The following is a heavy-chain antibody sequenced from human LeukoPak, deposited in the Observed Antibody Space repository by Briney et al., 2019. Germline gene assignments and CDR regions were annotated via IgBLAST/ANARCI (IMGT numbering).Heavy chain of an antibody. D-gene: IGHD2-2*01. CDR1: GGTFSSYA. CDR2: IIPIFGTA. V-gene: IGHV1-69*05. Sequence: SVKVSCKASGGTFSSYAISWVRQAPGQGLEWMGGIIPIFGTANYAQKFQGRVTITTDESTSTAYMELSSLRSEDTAAYYCASSSAPYQLLTLSRAEAFDYWGQGTTVTVSS. J-gene: IGHJ4*03. CDR3: ASSSAPYQLLTLSRAEAFDY.